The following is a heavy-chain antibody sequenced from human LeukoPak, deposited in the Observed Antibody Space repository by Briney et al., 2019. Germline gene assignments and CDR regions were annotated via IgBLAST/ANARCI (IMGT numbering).Heavy chain of an antibody. Sequence: PSETLSLTCTVSGGSISSYYWSWIRQPPGKGLEWIGEINHSGSTNYNPSLKSRVTISVDTSKNQFSLKLSSVTAADTAVYYCARQNRLGGPRFDYWGQGTLVTVSS. V-gene: IGHV4-59*08. CDR3: ARQNRLGGPRFDY. D-gene: IGHD3-10*01. CDR1: GGSISSYY. CDR2: INHSGST. J-gene: IGHJ4*02.